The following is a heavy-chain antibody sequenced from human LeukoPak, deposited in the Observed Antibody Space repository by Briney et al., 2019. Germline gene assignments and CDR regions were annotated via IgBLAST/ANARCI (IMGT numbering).Heavy chain of an antibody. D-gene: IGHD5-12*01. CDR3: ATSLAPYIVATVNDAFDI. CDR1: GYTFTSYD. CDR2: MNPNSGNT. Sequence: ASVKVSCKASGYTFTSYDINWVRQATGQGLEWMGWMNPNSGNTGYAQKFQGRVTMTRNTSISTAYVELSSLRSEDTAVYYCATSLAPYIVATVNDAFDIWGQGTMVTVSS. V-gene: IGHV1-8*01. J-gene: IGHJ3*02.